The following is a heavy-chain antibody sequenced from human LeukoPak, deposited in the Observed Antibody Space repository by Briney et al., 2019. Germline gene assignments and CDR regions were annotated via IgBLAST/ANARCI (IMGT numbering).Heavy chain of an antibody. V-gene: IGHV7-4-1*02. J-gene: IGHJ6*03. Sequence: ASVKVSCKASGYTFTSYAMNWVRQAPGQGLEWIGCINTNTGNPTYAQGFTGRFVFSLDTSVSTAYLQISSLKAEDTAVYYCARESIHCSSTSCYDEDYYYYMDVWGKGTTVTVSS. D-gene: IGHD2-2*01. CDR3: ARESIHCSSTSCYDEDYYYYMDV. CDR1: GYTFTSYA. CDR2: INTNTGNP.